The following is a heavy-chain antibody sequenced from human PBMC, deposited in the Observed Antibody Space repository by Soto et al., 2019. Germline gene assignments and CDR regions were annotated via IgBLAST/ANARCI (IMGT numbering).Heavy chain of an antibody. Sequence: VKVSCKVSGYTLTELSMHWVRQAPGKGLEWMGGFDPEDGETIYAQKFQGRVTMTEDTSTDTAYMELSSLRSEDTAVYYCATGFYDFWSGSAYYYMDVWGKGTTVTVSS. V-gene: IGHV1-24*01. CDR1: GYTLTELS. D-gene: IGHD3-3*01. CDR2: FDPEDGET. J-gene: IGHJ6*03. CDR3: ATGFYDFWSGSAYYYMDV.